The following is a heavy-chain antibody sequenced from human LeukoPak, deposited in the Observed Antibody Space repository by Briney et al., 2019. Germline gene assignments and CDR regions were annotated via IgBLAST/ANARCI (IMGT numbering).Heavy chain of an antibody. CDR2: LNSDGSST. D-gene: IGHD2-2*01. J-gene: IGHJ3*02. V-gene: IGHV3-74*01. CDR3: ARVVVPARRGDAFDI. CDR1: GFTFSNYW. Sequence: PGGSLRLSCAASGFTFSNYWMHWVRQAPGKGLVWVARLNSDGSSTNYADSVKGRFTISRDNAKNTLYLQMNSLRAEDTAVYYCARVVVPARRGDAFDIWGQGTMVTVSS.